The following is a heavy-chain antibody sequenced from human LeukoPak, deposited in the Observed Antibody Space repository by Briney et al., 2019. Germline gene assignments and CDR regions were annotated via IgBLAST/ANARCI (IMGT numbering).Heavy chain of an antibody. J-gene: IGHJ4*02. V-gene: IGHV4-30-4*08. CDR3: ARATMIRIPFHY. D-gene: IGHD3-10*01. CDR2: IYHSGST. CDR1: GGSISSGEYY. Sequence: SETLSLTCTVSGGSISSGEYYWSWLRQSPGKGLEWIGYIYHSGSTLYSPSLKSRVTISEDTSRNQFSLILTSVTAADTAVYFCARATMIRIPFHYWGQGILVTVSS.